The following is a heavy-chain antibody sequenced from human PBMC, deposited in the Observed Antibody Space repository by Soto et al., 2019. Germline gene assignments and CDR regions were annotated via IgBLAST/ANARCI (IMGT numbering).Heavy chain of an antibody. D-gene: IGHD2-8*01. CDR2: ISGGGDGT. CDR3: AKKGLGSLKTFCSNSDCHYAFDL. Sequence: EVQLLESGGGLLQPGGSLRLSCAASGFTFINYAMIWVRQAPGKGLEWVSTISGGGDGTYYADSVKGHFTISRDNSKNTLNLQMNSLRAEDTAIDYCAKKGLGSLKTFCSNSDCHYAFDLWGQGTVVTVSS. J-gene: IGHJ3*01. CDR1: GFTFINYA. V-gene: IGHV3-23*01.